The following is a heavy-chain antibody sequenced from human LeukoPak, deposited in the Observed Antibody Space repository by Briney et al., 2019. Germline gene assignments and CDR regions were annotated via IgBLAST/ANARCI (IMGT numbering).Heavy chain of an antibody. D-gene: IGHD2-15*01. CDR1: GLTFSGSA. V-gene: IGHV3-23*01. CDR2: ISGSGNST. Sequence: GGSLRLSCAASGLTFSGSAMSWVRQAPGKGLEWVSLISGSGNSTYYAGSVKGRFTISRDNSNNMLYLQMNSLRAEDTAIYYCAKVLVLVSANRYYFDYWGQGTLVTVSS. CDR3: AKVLVLVSANRYYFDY. J-gene: IGHJ4*02.